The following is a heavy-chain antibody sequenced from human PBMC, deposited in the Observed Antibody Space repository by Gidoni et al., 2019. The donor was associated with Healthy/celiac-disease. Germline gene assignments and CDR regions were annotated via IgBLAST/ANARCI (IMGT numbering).Heavy chain of an antibody. CDR3: AGSPAGTYYYGMDV. Sequence: EVQLLESGGGLVQPGGSLRLSCAASGFTFSSYDMHWVRQATGKGLEWVSAIGTAGDTYYPGSVKGRFTISRENAKNSLYLQMNSLRAGDTAVYYCAGSPAGTYYYGMDVWGQGTTVTVSS. J-gene: IGHJ6*02. D-gene: IGHD6-13*01. CDR2: IGTAGDT. CDR1: GFTFSSYD. V-gene: IGHV3-13*01.